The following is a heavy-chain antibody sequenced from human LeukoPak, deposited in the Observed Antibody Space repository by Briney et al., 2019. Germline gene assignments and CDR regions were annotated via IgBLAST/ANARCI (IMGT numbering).Heavy chain of an antibody. D-gene: IGHD3-10*02. CDR2: ISSRSSYI. CDR1: GFTFSSYW. CDR3: AELGIPMIGGV. V-gene: IGHV3-21*01. Sequence: GGSLRLSCAASGFTFSSYWMSWVRQAPGKGLEWVASISSRSSYIYYADSVKGRFTISRDNAKNSLYLQMNSLRAEGTAVYYCAELGIPMIGGVWGKGTTVTISS. J-gene: IGHJ6*04.